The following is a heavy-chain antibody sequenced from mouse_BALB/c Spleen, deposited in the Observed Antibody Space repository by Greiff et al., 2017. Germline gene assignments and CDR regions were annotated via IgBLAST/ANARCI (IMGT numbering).Heavy chain of an antibody. CDR3: ARANWDHAMDY. Sequence: LQQPGAELVKPGAPVKLSCKASGYTFTSYWMNWVKQRPGRGLEWIGRIDPSDSETHYNQKFKDKATLTVDKSSSTAYIQLSSLTSEDSAVYYCARANWDHAMDYWGQGTSVTVSS. J-gene: IGHJ4*01. V-gene: IGHV1-69*02. CDR2: IDPSDSET. CDR1: GYTFTSYW. D-gene: IGHD4-1*02.